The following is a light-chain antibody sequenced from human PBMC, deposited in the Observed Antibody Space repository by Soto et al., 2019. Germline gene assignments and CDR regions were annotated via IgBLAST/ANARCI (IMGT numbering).Light chain of an antibody. CDR2: NNN. CDR3: AVWDDSLNGVL. V-gene: IGLV1-44*01. CDR1: SSNIGGNL. J-gene: IGLJ2*01. Sequence: QAVVTQSPSTSGTPGQRVTISCSGSSSNIGGNLVNWYQQIPGTAPKLLIYNNNQRPSGVPDRFSGSKSGTSASLAISGLQSEDEADYYCAVWDDSLNGVLFGGGTKLTVL.